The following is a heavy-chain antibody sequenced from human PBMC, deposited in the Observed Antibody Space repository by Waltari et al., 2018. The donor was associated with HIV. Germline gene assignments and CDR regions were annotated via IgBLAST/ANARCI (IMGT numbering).Heavy chain of an antibody. J-gene: IGHJ3*01. V-gene: IGHV4-59*02. CDR1: GGHVSTYY. Sequence: QVKLQESGPGLVKTSETLSLNCSVTGGHVSTYYWNWIRQPPGKGLEWIGGIFYSGSTIYSPSFRSRVTMSIDTSKDYFSLRLDSVTAADTALYYCARRPVIPSTIRNAFDVWSQGTMVTVSS. D-gene: IGHD2-2*01. CDR3: ARRPVIPSTIRNAFDV. CDR2: IFYSGST.